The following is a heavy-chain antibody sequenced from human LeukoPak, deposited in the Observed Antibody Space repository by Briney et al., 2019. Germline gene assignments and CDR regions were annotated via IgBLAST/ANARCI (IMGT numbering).Heavy chain of an antibody. V-gene: IGHV1-8*03. J-gene: IGHJ5*02. CDR1: GYTFTSYD. CDR2: MNPNSGNT. Sequence: GASVKVSCKASGYTFTSYDINWVRQATGQGLEWMGWMNPNSGNTGYAQKFQGRVTITRNTSISTAYMELSSLRSEDTAVYYCARDHDSSGYYQFDPWGQGTLVTVSS. CDR3: ARDHDSSGYYQFDP. D-gene: IGHD3-22*01.